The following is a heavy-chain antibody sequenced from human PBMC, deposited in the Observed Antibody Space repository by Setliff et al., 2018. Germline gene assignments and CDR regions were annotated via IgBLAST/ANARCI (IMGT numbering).Heavy chain of an antibody. J-gene: IGHJ6*03. CDR3: AREGSMQGLNSFHYMDV. CDR2: INAGTGNT. D-gene: IGHD6-19*01. Sequence: ASVKVSCKASGYTFTNNGIHWVRQTPGQRLAWMGWINAGTGNTQYSQRFHGRVTITRDTSASTAYVELSSLRSEDTAIYYCAREGSMQGLNSFHYMDVWGKGTTVT. V-gene: IGHV1-3*01. CDR1: GYTFTNNG.